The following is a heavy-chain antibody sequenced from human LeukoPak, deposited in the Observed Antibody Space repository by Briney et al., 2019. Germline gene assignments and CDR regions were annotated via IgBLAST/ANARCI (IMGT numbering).Heavy chain of an antibody. Sequence: GRSLRLSCAASGFTFSSYAMHWVRQAPGTGLEWVAVISYDGSNKYYADSVKGRFTISRDNSKNTLYLQMNSLRAEDTAVYYCARARRGCSSTSCYGGNFDYWGQGTLVTVSS. V-gene: IGHV3-30-3*01. J-gene: IGHJ4*02. CDR2: ISYDGSNK. D-gene: IGHD2-2*01. CDR1: GFTFSSYA. CDR3: ARARRGCSSTSCYGGNFDY.